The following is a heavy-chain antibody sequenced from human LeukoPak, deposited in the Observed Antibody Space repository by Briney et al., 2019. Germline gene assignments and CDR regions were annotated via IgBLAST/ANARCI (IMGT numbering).Heavy chain of an antibody. CDR1: GFTFSSYG. D-gene: IGHD3-10*01. J-gene: IGHJ4*02. CDR3: AKDSYGSQDY. CDR2: ISYDGSNK. Sequence: GGSPRLSCAASGFTFSSYGMHWVRQAPGKGLEWVAVISYDGSNKYYADSVKGRFTISRDNSKNTLYLQMNSLRAEDTAVYYCAKDSYGSQDYWGQGTLVTVSS. V-gene: IGHV3-30*18.